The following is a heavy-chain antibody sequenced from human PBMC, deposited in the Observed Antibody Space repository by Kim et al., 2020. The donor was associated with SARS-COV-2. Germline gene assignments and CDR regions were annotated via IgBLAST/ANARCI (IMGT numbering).Heavy chain of an antibody. Sequence: NARPSFQGHVTISADKSISTAYLQWSSLKASDTAMYYCARHSYGDYVDYWGQGTLVTVSS. J-gene: IGHJ4*02. CDR3: ARHSYGDYVDY. V-gene: IGHV5-10-1*01. D-gene: IGHD4-17*01.